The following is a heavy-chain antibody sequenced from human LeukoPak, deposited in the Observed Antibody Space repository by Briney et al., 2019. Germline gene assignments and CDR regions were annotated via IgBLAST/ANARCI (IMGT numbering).Heavy chain of an antibody. J-gene: IGHJ2*01. D-gene: IGHD6-19*01. CDR3: VRQLAVPGPGYFDL. V-gene: IGHV3-64D*06. CDR2: ISSNGGGP. CDR1: GFTFSSYA. Sequence: PGGSLRPSCSASGFTFSSYAMHWVRQAPGKGLEYVSAISSNGGGPYYADSVKGRFTISRDNSKNTLYLQMSSLRAEDTAVYYCVRQLAVPGPGYFDLWGRGTLVTVSS.